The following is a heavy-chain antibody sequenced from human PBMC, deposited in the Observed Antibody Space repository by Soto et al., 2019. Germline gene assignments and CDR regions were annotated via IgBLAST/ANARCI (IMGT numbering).Heavy chain of an antibody. Sequence: SETLSLTCTVSGGSISSGGYYWSWIRQHPGKGLEWIGYIYYSGSTYYNPSLKSRVTISVDTSKNQFSLKLSSVTAADTAVYYCARSGITIFPRWFDPWGPGTLVTVSS. V-gene: IGHV4-31*03. D-gene: IGHD3-9*01. J-gene: IGHJ5*02. CDR1: GGSISSGGYY. CDR2: IYYSGST. CDR3: ARSGITIFPRWFDP.